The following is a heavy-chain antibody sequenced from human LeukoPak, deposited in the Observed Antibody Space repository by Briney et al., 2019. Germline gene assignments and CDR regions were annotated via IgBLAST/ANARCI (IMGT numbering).Heavy chain of an antibody. CDR1: GYSISSGYY. CDR2: IYHSGST. J-gene: IGHJ3*02. V-gene: IGHV4-38-2*02. D-gene: IGHD3-9*01. CDR3: ARDLRHDILTGYPDAFDI. Sequence: PSETLSLTCAVSGYSISSGYYWGWIRQPPGKGLEWIGSIYHSGSTYYNPSLKSRVTISVDTSKNQFSLKLSSVTAADTAVYYCARDLRHDILTGYPDAFDIWGQGTMVTVSS.